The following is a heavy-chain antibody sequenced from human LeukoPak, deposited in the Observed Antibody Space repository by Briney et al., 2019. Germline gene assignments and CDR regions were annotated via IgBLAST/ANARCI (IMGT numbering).Heavy chain of an antibody. CDR2: ISSSSSTI. D-gene: IGHD5-12*01. CDR3: ARGVRRATNWFDP. V-gene: IGHV3-48*04. J-gene: IGHJ5*02. CDR1: GFTFSSYS. Sequence: GGSLRLSCAASGFTFSSYSMNWVRQAPGKGLEWVSYISSSSSTIYYADSVKGRFTISRDNAKNSLYLQMNSLRAEDTAVYYCARGVRRATNWFDPWGQGTLVTVSS.